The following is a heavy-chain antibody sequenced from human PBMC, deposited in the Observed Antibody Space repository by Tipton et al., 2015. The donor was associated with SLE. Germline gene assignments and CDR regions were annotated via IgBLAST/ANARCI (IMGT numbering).Heavy chain of an antibody. J-gene: IGHJ4*02. V-gene: IGHV3-23*01. CDR2: INGNGGSK. D-gene: IGHD5-12*01. Sequence: SLRLSCAASGFTFSNYGMTWVRQAPGKGLEWVSGINGNGGSKYFADSVKGRFIISRDYSNNMLYLQMHSLRAEDTAVYYCAKIRGYSGYDLPGFWGQGTLVTVSS. CDR3: AKIRGYSGYDLPGF. CDR1: GFTFSNYG.